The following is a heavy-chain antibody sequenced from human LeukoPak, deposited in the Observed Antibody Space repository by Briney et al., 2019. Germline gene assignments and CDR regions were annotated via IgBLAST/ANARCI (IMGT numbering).Heavy chain of an antibody. CDR3: ARHKNYGGRDSFDI. CDR1: SGSIRSNSDY. J-gene: IGHJ3*02. V-gene: IGHV4-39*01. D-gene: IGHD4-23*01. Sequence: PSETLSLTCTVSSGSIRSNSDYWGWIRQPPGKGLEWIGSIFFGGSTSYNPSLRSRVTISVDTSKNQFSLEVRSVTATDTAVFFCARHKNYGGRDSFDIWGRGTMITVSS. CDR2: IFFGGST.